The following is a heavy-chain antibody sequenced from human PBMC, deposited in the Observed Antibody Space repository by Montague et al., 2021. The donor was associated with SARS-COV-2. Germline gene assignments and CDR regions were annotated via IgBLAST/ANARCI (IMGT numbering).Heavy chain of an antibody. Sequence: SLRLSCAVSGFTFSSYAMHWVRQAPGKGLEWEAVISYDGSNKYYADSVKGRFTISRDNSKNTLYLQMNSLRAEDTAVYYCARPALESYSKSWYLDYWGQGTLVTVSS. J-gene: IGHJ4*02. CDR2: ISYDGSNK. CDR1: GFTFSSYA. V-gene: IGHV3-30*04. CDR3: ARPALESYSKSWYLDY. D-gene: IGHD6-13*01.